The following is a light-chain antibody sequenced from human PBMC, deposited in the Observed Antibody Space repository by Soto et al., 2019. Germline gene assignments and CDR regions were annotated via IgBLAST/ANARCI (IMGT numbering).Light chain of an antibody. CDR1: NSNIGAGYD. Sequence: QLVLTQPPSVTGAPGQRVTISCTGSNSNIGAGYDVHWYQQFPGTAPKLLIYGNTNRPSGVPDRFSASKSGTSASLAITGLRAEDEADYYCQSFDINVLALIFGVGTQLTVL. CDR2: GNT. CDR3: QSFDINVLALI. V-gene: IGLV1-40*01. J-gene: IGLJ2*01.